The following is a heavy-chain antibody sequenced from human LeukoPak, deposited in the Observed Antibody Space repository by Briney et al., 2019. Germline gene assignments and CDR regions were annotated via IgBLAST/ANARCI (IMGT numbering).Heavy chain of an antibody. D-gene: IGHD6-13*01. V-gene: IGHV3-23*01. Sequence: GGSLRLSCAASGFTFSSYAMSWVRQAPGKGLEWVSAISSNGGNTYNADSVKGRFTISRDNSKNTLYVQMNSLRAEDTAVYYCAKEQRLYSSSPFDYWGQGTLVTVSS. CDR1: GFTFSSYA. J-gene: IGHJ4*02. CDR2: ISSNGGNT. CDR3: AKEQRLYSSSPFDY.